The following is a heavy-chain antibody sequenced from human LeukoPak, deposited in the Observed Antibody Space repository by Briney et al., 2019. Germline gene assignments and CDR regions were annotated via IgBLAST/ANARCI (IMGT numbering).Heavy chain of an antibody. Sequence: PGGSLRLSCAASGFTFSSYAMRWVRQAPGKGLEWVSAITASGGNTYSADSVKGRFTISRDTSNNTLYLQVNSLRAEDTAVYYCAKGNGYSYGRDYFDYWGQGTLVTVSS. CDR3: AKGNGYSYGRDYFDY. CDR1: GFTFSSYA. J-gene: IGHJ4*02. V-gene: IGHV3-23*01. CDR2: ITASGGNT. D-gene: IGHD5-18*01.